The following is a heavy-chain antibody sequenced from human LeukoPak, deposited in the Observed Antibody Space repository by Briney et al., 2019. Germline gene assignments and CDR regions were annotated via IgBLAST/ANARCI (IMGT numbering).Heavy chain of an antibody. CDR3: ARAVGVTAIHNAFDI. Sequence: PGGSLRLSCAASGFTFSDHWMAWVRQAPGKGLEWVSVIYSGGGTDYADSVKGRFTISRDNSKNTLYLQMNSLRAEDTAVYYCARAVGVTAIHNAFDIWGQGTMVTVSS. CDR1: GFTFSDHW. V-gene: IGHV3-66*02. CDR2: IYSGGGT. J-gene: IGHJ3*02. D-gene: IGHD2-21*02.